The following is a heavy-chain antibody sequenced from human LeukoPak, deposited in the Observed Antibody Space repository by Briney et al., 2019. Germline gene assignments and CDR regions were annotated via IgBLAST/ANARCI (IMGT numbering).Heavy chain of an antibody. V-gene: IGHV4-59*01. Sequence: SETLSLTCTVSGGSISNYYWSWIRQPPGKGLEWIGYIYYSETTNYNPSLKSRVTISEDTSKNQFSLKLSSVTAADTAVYYCARAYSGSSPFDYWGQGTLVTVSS. J-gene: IGHJ4*02. CDR2: IYYSETT. CDR3: ARAYSGSSPFDY. CDR1: GGSISNYY. D-gene: IGHD1-26*01.